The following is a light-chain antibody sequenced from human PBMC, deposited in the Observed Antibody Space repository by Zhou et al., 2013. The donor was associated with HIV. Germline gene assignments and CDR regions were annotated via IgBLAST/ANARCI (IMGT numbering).Light chain of an antibody. CDR3: QQSYSTPWT. Sequence: AIQLTQSPSSLSASVGDRVTITCRASQGISSDLAWYQQKPGKAPQLLIYDASTLQSGVPSRFSGRGSGTDFTLTITSLQPEDFATYYCQQSYSTPWTFGPRD. V-gene: IGKV1-13*02. J-gene: IGKJ1*01. CDR1: QGISSD. CDR2: DAS.